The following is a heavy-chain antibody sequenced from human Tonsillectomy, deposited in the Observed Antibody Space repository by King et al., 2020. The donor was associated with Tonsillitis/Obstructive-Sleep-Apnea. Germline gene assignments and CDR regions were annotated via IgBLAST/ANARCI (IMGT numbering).Heavy chain of an antibody. CDR1: GYTFTSYS. CDR3: ARADYDFWSGYLAYYYYMDV. D-gene: IGHD3-3*01. V-gene: IGHV7-4-1*02. CDR2: INTNTGNP. Sequence: VQLVESGSELKNPGASLKVSCKASGYTFTSYSMYWVRQAPGQGLEWMGWINTNTGNPTYAQGFTGRFVFSLDTSVSPAYLQISSLKAEDTAVYYCARADYDFWSGYLAYYYYMDVCGKGTTVTVSS. J-gene: IGHJ6*03.